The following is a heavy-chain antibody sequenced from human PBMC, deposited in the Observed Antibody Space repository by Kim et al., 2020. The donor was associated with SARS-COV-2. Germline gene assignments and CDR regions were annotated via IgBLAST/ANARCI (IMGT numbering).Heavy chain of an antibody. Sequence: SPSFQGQVTISADKSISTAYLQWSSLKASDTAMYYCARPRGRELVNWFDPWGQGTLVTVSS. J-gene: IGHJ5*02. CDR3: ARPRGRELVNWFDP. D-gene: IGHD2-15*01. V-gene: IGHV5-51*01.